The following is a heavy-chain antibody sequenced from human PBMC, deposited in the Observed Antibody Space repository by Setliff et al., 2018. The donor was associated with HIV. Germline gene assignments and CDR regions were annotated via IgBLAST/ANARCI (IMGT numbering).Heavy chain of an antibody. V-gene: IGHV1-69*13. CDR1: GYTFSAYF. Sequence: GASVKVSCKASGYTFSAYFIHWVRQAPGQGPEWMGWTVPNSGTANYAQNFQGRVTITADASTSTAYMALSSLRSEDTAVYYCVRGGQYYRSTYYYYYMDVWGKGTTVTVSS. CDR2: TVPNSGTA. J-gene: IGHJ6*03. D-gene: IGHD3-16*02. CDR3: VRGGQYYRSTYYYYYMDV.